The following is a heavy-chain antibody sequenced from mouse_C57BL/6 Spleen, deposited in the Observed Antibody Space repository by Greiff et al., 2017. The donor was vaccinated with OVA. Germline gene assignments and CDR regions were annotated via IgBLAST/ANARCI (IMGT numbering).Heavy chain of an antibody. CDR2: IDPANGDT. J-gene: IGHJ4*01. V-gene: IGHV14-4*01. D-gene: IGHD1-1*01. CDR3: TTGNGSSDYAMDY. CDR1: GFNIKDYY. Sequence: VHVKQSGAELVRPGASVKLSCTASGFNIKDYYMHWVKQRPEQGLEWIGWIDPANGDTEYAPKFQGKATFTADTSSNTAYLQLSSLTSEDTAVYFCTTGNGSSDYAMDYWGQGTSVTVSS.